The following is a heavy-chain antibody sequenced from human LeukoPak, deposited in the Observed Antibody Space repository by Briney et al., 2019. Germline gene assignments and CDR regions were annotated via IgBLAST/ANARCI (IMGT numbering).Heavy chain of an antibody. CDR3: ARVGIQLWLRYFDY. D-gene: IGHD5-18*01. Sequence: SEPLYLTCAVHGGPFSGYYWSWIRQPPGKGLEWIGEINHSGSTNYNPSLKSRVTISVDTSKNQFSLKLSSVTAADTAVYYCARVGIQLWLRYFDYWGQGTLVTVSS. CDR2: INHSGST. V-gene: IGHV4-34*01. CDR1: GGPFSGYY. J-gene: IGHJ4*02.